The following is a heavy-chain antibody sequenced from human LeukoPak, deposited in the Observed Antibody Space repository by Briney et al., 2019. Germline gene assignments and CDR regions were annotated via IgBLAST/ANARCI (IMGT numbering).Heavy chain of an antibody. CDR1: GGSISTYY. CDR3: AKTLRDLFSSYYYYYMDV. Sequence: SETLSLTCTVSGGSISTYYWSWIRQPPGKGPEWIGYIYYSGSTNYNPSLKSRVTISVDTSKNQFSLKLSSVTAADTAVYYCAKTLRDLFSSYYYYYMDVWGKGTTVTVSS. J-gene: IGHJ6*03. D-gene: IGHD3-10*01. CDR2: IYYSGST. V-gene: IGHV4-59*01.